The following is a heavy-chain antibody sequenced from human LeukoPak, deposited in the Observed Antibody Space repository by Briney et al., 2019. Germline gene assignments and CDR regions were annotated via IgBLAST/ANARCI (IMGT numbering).Heavy chain of an antibody. CDR1: GFTFSSYA. Sequence: GGSLRLSCAASGFTFSSYAMSWVRQAPGKGLEWVSAISGSGGSTYYADSVKGRFTISRDNSKNTLCLQMNSLRAEDTAVYYCAKVDTAMGGYFDYWGQGTLVTVSS. CDR3: AKVDTAMGGYFDY. J-gene: IGHJ4*02. V-gene: IGHV3-23*01. D-gene: IGHD5-18*01. CDR2: ISGSGGST.